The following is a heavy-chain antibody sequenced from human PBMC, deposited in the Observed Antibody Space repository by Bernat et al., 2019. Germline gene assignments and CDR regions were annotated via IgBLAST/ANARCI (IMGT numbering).Heavy chain of an antibody. CDR2: ISYDGSNK. J-gene: IGHJ4*02. Sequence: QVQLVESGGGVVQPGRSLRLSCAASGFTFSSYAMHWVRQAPGKGLEWVAVISYDGSNKYYADSVKGRFTISRDNSKNTLYLQMNSLRAEDTAVYYCARVSPRGELEHDYWGQGTLVTVSS. D-gene: IGHD1-1*01. CDR1: GFTFSSYA. CDR3: ARVSPRGELEHDY. V-gene: IGHV3-30*01.